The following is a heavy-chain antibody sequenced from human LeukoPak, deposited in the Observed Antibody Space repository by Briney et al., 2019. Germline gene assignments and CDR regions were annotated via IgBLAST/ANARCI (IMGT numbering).Heavy chain of an antibody. CDR3: AKDLYSNYGPADY. V-gene: IGHV3-23*01. CDR2: INGGGVNT. Sequence: PGGSLRLSCAASGFPFSSYAMSWVRQAPGKGLEWVSTINGGGVNTHYADSVAGRFTISRDNSKNTLFLQMNSLRDEDTAVYYCAKDLYSNYGPADYWGQGNLVTVSS. J-gene: IGHJ4*02. D-gene: IGHD4-11*01. CDR1: GFPFSSYA.